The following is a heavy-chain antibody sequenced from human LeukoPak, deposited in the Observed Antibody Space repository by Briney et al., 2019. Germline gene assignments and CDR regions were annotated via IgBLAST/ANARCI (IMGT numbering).Heavy chain of an antibody. CDR2: INPNSGGT. CDR3: ARRLSSSSWIDAFDI. CDR1: GYTFTGYY. J-gene: IGHJ3*02. Sequence: ASVKVSCKASGYTFTGYYMHWVRQAPGQGLEWMGWINPNSGGTNYTQKFQGRVTMTRDTSISTAYMELSRLRSDDTAVYYCARRLSSSSWIDAFDIWGQGTMVTVSS. D-gene: IGHD6-13*01. V-gene: IGHV1-2*02.